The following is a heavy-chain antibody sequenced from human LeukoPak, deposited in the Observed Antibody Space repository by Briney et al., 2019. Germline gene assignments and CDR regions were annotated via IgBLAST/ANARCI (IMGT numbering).Heavy chain of an antibody. Sequence: SETLSLTYSVSGGSLLTFYWRWMRQPPGKGLEWIGYIYYSGSTNYNPSLKSRVTISVDTSKNQFSLKLSSVTAADTAVYYCEISIDCDYNDTRGYSQSFHYWGQGTLVTVSS. V-gene: IGHV4-59*01. J-gene: IGHJ1*01. CDR3: EISIDCDYNDTRGYSQSFHY. CDR1: GGSLLTFY. D-gene: IGHD3-22*01. CDR2: IYYSGST.